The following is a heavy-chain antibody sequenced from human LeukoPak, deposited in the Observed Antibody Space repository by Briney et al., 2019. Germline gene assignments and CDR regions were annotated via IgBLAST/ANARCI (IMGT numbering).Heavy chain of an antibody. D-gene: IGHD6-13*01. Sequence: GGSLRLSCAASGFTFSDYWMHWVRQAPGKGLVWVSGVKSDGAGTSYADSVKGRFTISRDNAKNSLYLQMNSLRVEDTAVYFCARARIAAPLLDYWGQGSLVTVSS. CDR2: VKSDGAGT. CDR3: ARARIAAPLLDY. CDR1: GFTFSDYW. J-gene: IGHJ4*02. V-gene: IGHV3-74*01.